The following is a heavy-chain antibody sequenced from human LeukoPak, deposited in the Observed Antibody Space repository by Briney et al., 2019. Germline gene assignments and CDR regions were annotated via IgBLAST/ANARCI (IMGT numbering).Heavy chain of an antibody. CDR1: GGSISSGGYY. Sequence: SETLSLTCTVSGGSISSGGYYWSWIRQHPGKGLEWIGYIYYGGSTYYNPSLKSRVTISVDTSKNQFSLRLSSVTAADTAVYYCARYNYDNSGYSFDYWGQGTLVTVSS. V-gene: IGHV4-61*08. CDR3: ARYNYDNSGYSFDY. D-gene: IGHD3-22*01. CDR2: IYYGGST. J-gene: IGHJ4*02.